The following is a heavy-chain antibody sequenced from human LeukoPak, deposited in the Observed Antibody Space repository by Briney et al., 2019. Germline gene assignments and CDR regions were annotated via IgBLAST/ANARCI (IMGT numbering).Heavy chain of an antibody. J-gene: IGHJ4*02. CDR3: ATDSKWELHFDY. V-gene: IGHV3-53*01. CDR1: GFTVSSNY. D-gene: IGHD1-26*01. CDR2: IYSGGST. Sequence: GGSLRLSCAASGFTVSSNYMSWVRQAPGKGLEWVSVIYSGGSTYYADSVKGRFTISRDNSKNTLYLQMNSLRAEDTAVYYCATDSKWELHFDYWGQGTLVTVSS.